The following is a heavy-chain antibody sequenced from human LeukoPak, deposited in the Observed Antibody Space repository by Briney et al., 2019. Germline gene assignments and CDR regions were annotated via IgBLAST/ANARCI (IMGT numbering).Heavy chain of an antibody. Sequence: ASVKVSCKASGYTFTGYYMHWVRQAPGPGLEWMGWIHPNSGGTNYAKKCQGRVTMTRDTSISTAYMELSRLRSDDTAVYYCARDEAQLLVFDYWGEGTLVTVSS. CDR2: IHPNSGGT. V-gene: IGHV1-2*02. D-gene: IGHD2-2*01. J-gene: IGHJ4*02. CDR3: ARDEAQLLVFDY. CDR1: GYTFTGYY.